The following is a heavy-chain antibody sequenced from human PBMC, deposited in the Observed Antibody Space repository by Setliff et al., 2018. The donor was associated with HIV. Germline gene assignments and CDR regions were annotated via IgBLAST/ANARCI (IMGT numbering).Heavy chain of an antibody. CDR1: GGSLSSHNYY. V-gene: IGHV4-61*10. J-gene: IGHJ3*02. CDR3: ARHYPRSDDAFDI. Sequence: SETLSLTCTVSGGSLSSHNYYWNCIRQPAGKRPGWTGHIYYTGNTDYNPSLKSRVTISVDTSKRQFSLKLSSVTATDTALYYCARHYPRSDDAFDIWGQGTMVTVSS. CDR2: IYYTGNT. D-gene: IGHD6-19*01.